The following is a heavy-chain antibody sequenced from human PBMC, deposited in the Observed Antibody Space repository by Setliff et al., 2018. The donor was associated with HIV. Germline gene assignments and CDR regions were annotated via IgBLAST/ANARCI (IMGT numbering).Heavy chain of an antibody. CDR2: INHSGST. D-gene: IGHD2-15*01. CDR1: GGSFSGYY. Sequence: SETLSLTCTVYGGSFSGYYWSWIRQPPGKGLEWIGEINHSGSTNYNPSLKSRVIISVDTSKNQFSLKLNSVTAADTAVYYCARSSLHCGGGSCYLTWFDPWGQGTLVTVSS. V-gene: IGHV4-34*01. J-gene: IGHJ5*02. CDR3: ARSSLHCGGGSCYLTWFDP.